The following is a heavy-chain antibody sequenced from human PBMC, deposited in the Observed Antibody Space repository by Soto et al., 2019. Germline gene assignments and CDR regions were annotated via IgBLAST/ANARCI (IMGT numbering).Heavy chain of an antibody. Sequence: QLQLQESGPGLVKPSETLSLTCTVSGGSISSSSYYWGWIRQPPGKGLEWIGSIYYSGSTYYNPSLKSRVTISVDTSKNQFSLKLSSVTAADTAVYYCARLVPFREWELHYYFDYWGQGTLVTVSS. CDR1: GGSISSSSYY. D-gene: IGHD1-26*01. J-gene: IGHJ4*02. CDR2: IYYSGST. V-gene: IGHV4-39*01. CDR3: ARLVPFREWELHYYFDY.